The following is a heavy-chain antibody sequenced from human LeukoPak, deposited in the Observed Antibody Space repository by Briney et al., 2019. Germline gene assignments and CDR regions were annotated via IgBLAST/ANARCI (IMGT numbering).Heavy chain of an antibody. Sequence: GASVKVSCKASGYTFTSYYMHWVRQAPGQGLEWMGIINPSGGSTSYAQKFQGRVTMTRDMSTSTVYMELSSLRSEDTAVYYCASYDYVWGSYPSWGQGTLVTVSS. V-gene: IGHV1-46*01. CDR1: GYTFTSYY. CDR2: INPSGGST. J-gene: IGHJ5*02. D-gene: IGHD3-16*01. CDR3: ASYDYVWGSYPS.